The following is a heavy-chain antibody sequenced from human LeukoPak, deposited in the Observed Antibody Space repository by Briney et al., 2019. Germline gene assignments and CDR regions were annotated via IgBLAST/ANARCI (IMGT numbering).Heavy chain of an antibody. V-gene: IGHV1-46*01. CDR2: INPSGGGT. Sequence: GASVKLSCKASGYTFSSYYMHWVRQAPGQGLEWMGIINPSGGGTTYAQKFRGRVTMTRDTSTGTVFMELSSLRSDDTAVYFCARNYYDTAGHFGYWGQGTLVTVSS. J-gene: IGHJ4*02. D-gene: IGHD3-22*01. CDR3: ARNYYDTAGHFGY. CDR1: GYTFSSYY.